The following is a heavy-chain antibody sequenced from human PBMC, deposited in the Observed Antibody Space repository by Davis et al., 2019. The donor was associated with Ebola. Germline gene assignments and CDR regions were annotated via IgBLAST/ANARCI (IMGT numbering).Heavy chain of an antibody. CDR3: TTDLSAP. V-gene: IGHV3-15*07. Sequence: GGSLKISCAASGFTFSNAWMNWVRQAPGKGLEWVGHIKSKTDGGTTDYAAPVKGRFTISRDDSKNTLYLQMNSLKTEDTAVYYCTTDLSAPWGQGTLVTVSS. D-gene: IGHD1-26*01. CDR2: IKSKTDGGTT. CDR1: GFTFSNAW. J-gene: IGHJ5*02.